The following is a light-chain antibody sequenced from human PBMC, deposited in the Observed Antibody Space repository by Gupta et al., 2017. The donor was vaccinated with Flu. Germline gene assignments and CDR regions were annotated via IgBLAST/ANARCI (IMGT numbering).Light chain of an antibody. Sequence: EIVLTQSPATLSLSPGERATLSCRASQSIASYLAWYQQKPGQAPRLLIYDASNRATGIPAGFSGSGSGTDFTLIISSLEPEDFAVYYCQQRSNWPPTFGQGTKVEIK. V-gene: IGKV3-11*01. CDR2: DAS. CDR1: QSIASY. J-gene: IGKJ1*01. CDR3: QQRSNWPPT.